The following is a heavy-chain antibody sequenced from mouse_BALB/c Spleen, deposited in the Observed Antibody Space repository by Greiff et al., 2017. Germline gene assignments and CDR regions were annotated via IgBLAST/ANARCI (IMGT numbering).Heavy chain of an antibody. CDR3: ARRRDDYFDY. V-gene: IGHV1-7*01. CDR2: INPSTGYT. J-gene: IGHJ2*01. Sequence: VQLVESGAELAKPGASVKMSCKASGYTFTSYWMHWVKQRPGQGLEWIGYINPSTGYTEYNQKFKDKATLTADKSSSTAYMQLSSLTSEDSAVYYCARRRDDYFDYWGQGTTLTVSS. CDR1: GYTFTSYW.